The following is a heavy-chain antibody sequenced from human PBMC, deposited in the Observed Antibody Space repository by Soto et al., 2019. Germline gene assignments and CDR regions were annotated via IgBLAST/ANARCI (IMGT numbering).Heavy chain of an antibody. CDR1: GGSISSSSYY. J-gene: IGHJ6*02. D-gene: IGHD3-9*01. V-gene: IGHV4-39*01. CDR3: ARQYYDILTGYYYYYGMDV. CDR2: IYYSGST. Sequence: SSETLSLTCTVSGGSISSSSYYWGWVRPPPGKGLEWIGSIYYSGSTYYNPSLKSRVTISVDTSKNQFSLKLSSVTAADTAVYYCARQYYDILTGYYYYYGMDVWGQGATVTVSS.